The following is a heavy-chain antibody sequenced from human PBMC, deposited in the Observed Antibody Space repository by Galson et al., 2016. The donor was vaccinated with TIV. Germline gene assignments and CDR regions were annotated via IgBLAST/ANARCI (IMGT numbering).Heavy chain of an antibody. CDR2: VYGLDSDV. CDR1: GFRFTKFW. V-gene: IGHV5-51*01. J-gene: IGHJ6*02. Sequence: QSGAEVKKPGESLKISCQGSGFRFTKFWIGWVRQMPGKGLEWMGIVYGLDSDVRYRPYFQGQVTISVVRSIPTAYLQWSSLKASDTAISYRARLPGLCAHGLSFGDYEYGVDVWGQGTPVTVSS. CDR3: ARLPGLCAHGLSFGDYEYGVDV. D-gene: IGHD3-16*01.